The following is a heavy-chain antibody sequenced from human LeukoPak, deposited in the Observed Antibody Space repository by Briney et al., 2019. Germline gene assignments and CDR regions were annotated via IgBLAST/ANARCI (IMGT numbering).Heavy chain of an antibody. D-gene: IGHD5-18*01. V-gene: IGHV3-43*02. CDR1: GFTFYDYA. J-gene: IGHJ3*02. CDR2: ISGDGGST. CDR3: AKDGHSHGNDACDI. Sequence: PGGSLRLSCAASGFTFYDYAMHWVRHAPGKGLEWVSLISGDGGSTYYADSVKGRSTISRDNSKNSLYLQMNSLRTEDTALYYCAKDGHSHGNDACDIWGQGTMVTVSS.